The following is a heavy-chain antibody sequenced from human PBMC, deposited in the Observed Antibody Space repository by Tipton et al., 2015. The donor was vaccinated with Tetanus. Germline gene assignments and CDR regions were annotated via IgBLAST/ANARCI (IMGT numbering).Heavy chain of an antibody. CDR1: GFIFNNYA. D-gene: IGHD3-16*01. V-gene: IGHV3-23*01. Sequence: SLRLSCAASGFIFNNYAMTWVRQSPGKGLEWVSSITGSGSTTYYADTVKGRFTISRDNSKDTLYLQMNSLRAEDSAVYYCARRQVEGGAHFDHWGQGTLVTVSS. J-gene: IGHJ4*02. CDR2: ITGSGSTT. CDR3: ARRQVEGGAHFDH.